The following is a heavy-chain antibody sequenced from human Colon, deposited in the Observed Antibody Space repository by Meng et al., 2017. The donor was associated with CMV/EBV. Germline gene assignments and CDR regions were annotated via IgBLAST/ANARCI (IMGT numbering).Heavy chain of an antibody. J-gene: IGHJ3*01. V-gene: IGHV1-69*06. CDR2: IIPFVGAP. Sequence: SVKVSCKTAGLTFGSSAISWVRQAPGQGLEWMGGIIPFVGAPKYTEKFQGRATFTADTSTGTAYMGLSNLRSEDTAMYYCATSSCVTAVTCAVALEPKDAFDVWGQGTMVTVSS. CDR3: ATSSCVTAVTCAVALEPKDAFDV. CDR1: GLTFGSSA. D-gene: IGHD6-19*01.